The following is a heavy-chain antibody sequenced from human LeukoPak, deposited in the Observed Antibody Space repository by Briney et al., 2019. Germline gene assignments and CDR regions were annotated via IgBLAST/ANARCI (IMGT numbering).Heavy chain of an antibody. Sequence: GGSLRLSCAASGFTFSSYWMHWVRQAPGKGLMCVSRINSDGSSTSYADSVKGRFTISRDNAKNTLYLQMNSLRAEDTAVYYCARGYYYDSSGFDYWGQGTLVTVSS. D-gene: IGHD3-22*01. V-gene: IGHV3-74*01. CDR3: ARGYYYDSSGFDY. CDR1: GFTFSSYW. J-gene: IGHJ4*02. CDR2: INSDGSST.